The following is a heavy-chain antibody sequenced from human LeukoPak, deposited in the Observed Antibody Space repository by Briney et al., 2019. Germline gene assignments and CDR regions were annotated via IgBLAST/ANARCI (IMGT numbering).Heavy chain of an antibody. D-gene: IGHD2-2*01. CDR2: IYYSGST. V-gene: IGHV4-59*01. J-gene: IGHJ5*02. Sequence: NPSETLSLTCTVSGGSISSYYWSWIRQPPGKGLEWIGYIYYSGSTNYNPSLKSRVTISVDTSKNQFSLKLSSVTAADTAVYYCARIPYCSSTSCSGWFDPWGQGTLVTVSS. CDR1: GGSISSYY. CDR3: ARIPYCSSTSCSGWFDP.